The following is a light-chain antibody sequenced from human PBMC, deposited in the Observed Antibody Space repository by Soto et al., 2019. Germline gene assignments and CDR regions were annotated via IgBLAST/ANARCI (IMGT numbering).Light chain of an antibody. CDR1: QSVSSSS. CDR3: NQYQSSFS. V-gene: IGKV3-20*01. J-gene: IGKJ4*01. CDR2: GAS. Sequence: EIVLTQSPGTLSLSPGEGATLSCRASQSVSSSSLTWYQQKRGQAPRLLIYGASTSATGIPDRFSGSGSGTAFTLTIRGLEPEVFAVYYCNQYQSSFSFGGGTKVEIK.